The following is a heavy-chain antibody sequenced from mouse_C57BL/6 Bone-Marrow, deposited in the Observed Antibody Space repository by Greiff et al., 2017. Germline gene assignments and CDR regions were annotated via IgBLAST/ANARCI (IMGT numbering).Heavy chain of an antibody. D-gene: IGHD2-4*01. V-gene: IGHV5-2*03. Sequence: EVKLVESGGGLVQPGESLKLSCESNEYEFPSHDMSWVRKTPEKRLELVAAINSDGGSTYYPDTMERRFIISRDNTKKTLYLQMSSLRSEDTALYYCARYDYDERGGGFDYWGQGTTLTVSS. CDR3: ARYDYDERGGGFDY. CDR1: EYEFPSHD. J-gene: IGHJ2*01. CDR2: INSDGGST.